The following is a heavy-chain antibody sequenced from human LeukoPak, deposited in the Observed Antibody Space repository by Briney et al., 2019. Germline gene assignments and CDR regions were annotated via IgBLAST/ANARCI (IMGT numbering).Heavy chain of an antibody. J-gene: IGHJ4*02. CDR3: AKDGGYIVATIPPPYFDY. Sequence: GGALRLSPAASGFTSDGHGISWVCQAPGKGGECVSALNWNGGSTDYADSVKGRFTISRDNSKNTLYLQMNSLRAEDTAVYYCAKDGGYIVATIPPPYFDYWGQGTLVTVSS. D-gene: IGHD5-12*01. CDR2: LNWNGGST. V-gene: IGHV3-20*03. CDR1: GFTSDGHG.